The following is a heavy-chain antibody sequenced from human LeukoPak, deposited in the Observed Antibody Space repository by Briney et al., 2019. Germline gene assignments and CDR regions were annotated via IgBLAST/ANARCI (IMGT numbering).Heavy chain of an antibody. J-gene: IGHJ4*02. CDR1: GFTFSSYW. D-gene: IGHD4-23*01. CDR3: ARDYCGGNNLCFADF. Sequence: GGSLRLSCVASGFTFSSYWMHWVRQAPGKGLVWVSRIKSDGSNTSYADSAKGRFTISRDNAKNTLYLQMNSLRAEDTAVYYCARDYCGGNNLCFADFWGQGTLVTVSS. V-gene: IGHV3-74*01. CDR2: IKSDGSNT.